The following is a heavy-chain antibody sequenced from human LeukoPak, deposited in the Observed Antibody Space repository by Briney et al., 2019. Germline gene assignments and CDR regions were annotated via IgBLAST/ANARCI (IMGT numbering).Heavy chain of an antibody. V-gene: IGHV3-9*01. D-gene: IGHD4-11*01. J-gene: IGHJ5*02. CDR3: AKGRYSKLPHNWFDP. CDR2: ISWNSGSI. CDR1: GFTFDDYA. Sequence: GRSLRLSCAASGFTFDDYAMHWVRQAPGKGLEWVSGISWNSGSIGYADSVKGRFTISRDNAKNSLYLQMNSLRAEDTALYYRAKGRYSKLPHNWFDPWGQGTLVTVSS.